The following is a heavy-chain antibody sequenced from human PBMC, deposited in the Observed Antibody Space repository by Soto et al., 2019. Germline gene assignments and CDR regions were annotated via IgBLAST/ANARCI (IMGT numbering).Heavy chain of an antibody. J-gene: IGHJ4*02. D-gene: IGHD3-10*01. CDR2: ISGSGGST. CDR1: GFTFSSYA. Sequence: EVQLLESGGGLVQPGGSLRLSCAASGFTFSSYAMSWVRQAPGKGLEWVSAISGSGGSTYYADSVKGRFTISRDNSKNTLYLQMNSLRAEDTVVYYCAKVRDYYGSGSYYHFDYWGQGTLVTVSS. V-gene: IGHV3-23*01. CDR3: AKVRDYYGSGSYYHFDY.